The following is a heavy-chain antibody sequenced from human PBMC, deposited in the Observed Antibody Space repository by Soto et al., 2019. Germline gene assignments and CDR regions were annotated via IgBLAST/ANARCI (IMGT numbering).Heavy chain of an antibody. CDR3: ARKSPVAARPWALYYYYYMDV. CDR2: INHSGST. J-gene: IGHJ6*03. Sequence: PSETLSLTCTVYGGSFSGYYWSWIRQPPGKGLEWIGEINHSGSTNYNPSLKSRVTISVDASKNQFSLKLSSVTAADTAVYYCARKSPVAARPWALYYYYYMDVWGKGTTVTVSS. CDR1: GGSFSGYY. V-gene: IGHV4-34*01. D-gene: IGHD6-6*01.